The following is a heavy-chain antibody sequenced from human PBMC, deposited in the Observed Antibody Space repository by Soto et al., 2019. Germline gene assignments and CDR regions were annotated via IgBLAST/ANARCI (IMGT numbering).Heavy chain of an antibody. D-gene: IGHD3-10*01. Sequence: SETLSLTCAVYGGSFSGYYWSWIRQPPGKGLEWIGEINHSGSTNYTPSLKSRVTISVDTSKNQFSLRLSSVTAADTAVYYCARVHYYNSGSYPYYYYYYMDVWGKGTTVTVSS. CDR2: INHSGST. CDR1: GGSFSGYY. J-gene: IGHJ6*03. CDR3: ARVHYYNSGSYPYYYYYYMDV. V-gene: IGHV4-34*01.